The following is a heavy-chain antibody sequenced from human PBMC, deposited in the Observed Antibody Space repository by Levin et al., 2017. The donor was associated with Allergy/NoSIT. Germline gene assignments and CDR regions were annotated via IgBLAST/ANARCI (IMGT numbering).Heavy chain of an antibody. V-gene: IGHV3-72*01. CDR1: GFIFSDHY. D-gene: IGHD4-17*01. CDR2: IRNRANSYTT. J-gene: IGHJ3*02. Sequence: GESLKISCAASGFIFSDHYMDWVRQAPGKGLEWVGRIRNRANSYTTEYAASVKGRFTISRDDSKNSLYLQMNSLRTEDTAVFYCARRKVTNVSSETFDIWGQGTLVTVSS. CDR3: ARRKVTNVSSETFDI.